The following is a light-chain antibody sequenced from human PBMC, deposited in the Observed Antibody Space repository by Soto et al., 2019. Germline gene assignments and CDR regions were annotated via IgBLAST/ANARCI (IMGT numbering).Light chain of an antibody. CDR3: QQYNNWPLT. Sequence: EIVMTQSPATLSVSPGERATLSCRASQSVSSNLAWYQQKPGQAPRLLIYGASTRATGIPARFSGSWSGTEFTLNIRSLQSEDFAVYYCQQYNNWPLTFGGGTKGEIK. V-gene: IGKV3-15*01. CDR2: GAS. J-gene: IGKJ4*01. CDR1: QSVSSN.